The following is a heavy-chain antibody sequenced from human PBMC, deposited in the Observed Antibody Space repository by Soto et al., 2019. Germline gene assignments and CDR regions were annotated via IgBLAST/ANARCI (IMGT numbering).Heavy chain of an antibody. CDR3: AKDRRGMNWFDP. CDR2: ISGSGGST. J-gene: IGHJ5*02. D-gene: IGHD3-10*01. CDR1: GFTFSSYA. Sequence: EVQLLESGGGLVQPGGTLRLSCAASGFTFSSYAMSWVRQAPGKGLEWVSAISGSGGSTYYADSVKGRFTISRDNSKNTLYLQMNSLRAEDTAVYYCAKDRRGMNWFDPWGQGTLVTVSS. V-gene: IGHV3-23*01.